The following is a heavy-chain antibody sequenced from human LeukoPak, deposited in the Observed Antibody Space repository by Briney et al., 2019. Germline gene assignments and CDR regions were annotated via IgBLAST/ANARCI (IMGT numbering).Heavy chain of an antibody. Sequence: SETLSLTCTVSGSISSYYWSWIRQPPGKGLEWIGYIYTSGSTNYNPSLKSRVTISVDTSKNQFSLDLSSVTAADTAVYFCARQKCTSTSCLTKNAFDIWGQGTMVTVSS. CDR3: ARQKCTSTSCLTKNAFDI. V-gene: IGHV4-4*09. D-gene: IGHD2-2*01. CDR2: IYTSGST. CDR1: GSISSYY. J-gene: IGHJ3*02.